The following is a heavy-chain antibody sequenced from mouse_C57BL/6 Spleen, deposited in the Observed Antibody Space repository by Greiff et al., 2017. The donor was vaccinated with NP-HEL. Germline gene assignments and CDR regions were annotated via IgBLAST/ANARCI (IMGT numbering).Heavy chain of an antibody. CDR3: ARSNGNYEGYAMDY. D-gene: IGHD2-1*01. CDR2: INPSSGYT. CDR1: GYTFTSYT. Sequence: QVQLKESGAELARPGASVKMSCKASGYTFTSYTMHWVKQRPGQCLEWIGYINPSSGYTKYNQKFKDKATLTADKSSSTAYMQLSSLTSEDSAVYYCARSNGNYEGYAMDYWGQGTSVTVSS. V-gene: IGHV1-4*01. J-gene: IGHJ4*01.